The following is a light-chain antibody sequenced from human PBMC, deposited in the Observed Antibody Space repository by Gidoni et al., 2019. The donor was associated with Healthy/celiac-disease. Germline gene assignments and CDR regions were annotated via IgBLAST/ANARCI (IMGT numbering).Light chain of an antibody. V-gene: IGLV2-14*03. Sequence: QSALTQPASVSGSPGQSITISCTGSISDIGSYNLVSWYQQPPDKAPKLVMFDVSSRPSGVPDRFFGSKSGNTASLTISGLRSEDEADYYCSSYTSSNTRLFGGGTRVTVL. CDR1: ISDIGSYNL. CDR3: SSYTSSNTRL. CDR2: DVS. J-gene: IGLJ1*01.